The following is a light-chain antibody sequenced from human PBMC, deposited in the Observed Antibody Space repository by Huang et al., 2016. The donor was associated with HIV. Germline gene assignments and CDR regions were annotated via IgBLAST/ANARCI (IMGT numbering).Light chain of an antibody. J-gene: IGKJ2*01. CDR1: QSISSY. CDR3: QQSYSTPRT. V-gene: IGKV1-39*01. Sequence: DIQMTQSPSSLSASVGDRVTLTCRSSQSISSYLNWYQLKPGKAPKLLIYAASTLQSGVPSRFSGSGSETDFTLTISSLQPEDFATYYCQQSYSTPRTFGQGTNLEIK. CDR2: AAS.